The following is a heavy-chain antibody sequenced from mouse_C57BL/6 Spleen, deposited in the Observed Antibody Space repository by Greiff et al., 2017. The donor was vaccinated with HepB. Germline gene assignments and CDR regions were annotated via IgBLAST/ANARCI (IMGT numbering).Heavy chain of an antibody. Sequence: VHLVESGAELVRPGTSVKMSCKASGYTFTNYWIGWAKQRPGHGLEWIGDIYPGGGYTNYNEKFKGKATLTADKSSSTAYMQFSSLTSEDSAIYYCARRGDYGRYFDVWGTGTTVTVSS. CDR3: ARRGDYGRYFDV. CDR1: GYTFTNYW. D-gene: IGHD1-2*01. CDR2: IYPGGGYT. J-gene: IGHJ1*03. V-gene: IGHV1-63*01.